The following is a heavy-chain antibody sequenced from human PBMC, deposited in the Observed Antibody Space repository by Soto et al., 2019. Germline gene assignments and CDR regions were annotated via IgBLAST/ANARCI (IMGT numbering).Heavy chain of an antibody. CDR2: IRDSGGST. D-gene: IGHD1-7*01. CDR1: GFTFSSYA. CDR3: AREYGITGTTFDY. J-gene: IGHJ4*02. V-gene: IGHV3-23*01. Sequence: LRLSCAASGFTFSSYAMSWVRQAPGKGLEWVSAIRDSGGSTYYADSVKGRFTISRDNSKNTLYLQMNSLRAEDTVVYYCAREYGITGTTFDYWGQGTLVTVSS.